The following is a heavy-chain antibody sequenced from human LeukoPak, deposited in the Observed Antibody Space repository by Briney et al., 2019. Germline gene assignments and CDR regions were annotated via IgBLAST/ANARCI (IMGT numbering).Heavy chain of an antibody. D-gene: IGHD3-3*01. Sequence: PSETLSLTCAVYGGSFSGYYWSWIRQPPAKGLGWIGEINHSGSTNYNPSLKSRVTISVDTSKNQFSLKLSSVTAADTAVYYCARRYYDFWSGPLNFDYWGQGTLVTVSS. CDR1: GGSFSGYY. V-gene: IGHV4-34*01. CDR2: INHSGST. CDR3: ARRYYDFWSGPLNFDY. J-gene: IGHJ4*02.